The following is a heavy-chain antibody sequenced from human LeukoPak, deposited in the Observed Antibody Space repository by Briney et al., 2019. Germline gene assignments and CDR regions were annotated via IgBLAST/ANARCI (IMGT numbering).Heavy chain of an antibody. CDR1: GGSFSGYY. CDR2: INHSGST. D-gene: IGHD3-22*01. Sequence: SETLSLTCAVYGGSFSGYYWSWIRQPPGKGLEWIGEINHSGSTTYKPSLKSRVTISLDTSKNQFSLKLSSVTAADTAVYYCARGRGRGVLITTSRRSFWFDSWGQGTLVTVSS. CDR3: ARGRGRGVLITTSRRSFWFDS. V-gene: IGHV4-34*01. J-gene: IGHJ5*01.